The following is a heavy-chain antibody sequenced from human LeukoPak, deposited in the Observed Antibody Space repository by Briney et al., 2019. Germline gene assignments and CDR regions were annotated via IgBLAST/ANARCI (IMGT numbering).Heavy chain of an antibody. CDR3: ARDGASRGAPDGY. D-gene: IGHD2-15*01. CDR1: GFTFSTYA. V-gene: IGHV3-30-3*01. J-gene: IGHJ4*02. Sequence: HPGRSLRLSCAASGFTFSTYAMHWVRQAPGKGLEWVAVVPYDGSNKYYADSVKGRFTISRDNSKNTLYLQMNSLRGEDTAVYYCARDGASRGAPDGYWGRGTLVTVSS. CDR2: VPYDGSNK.